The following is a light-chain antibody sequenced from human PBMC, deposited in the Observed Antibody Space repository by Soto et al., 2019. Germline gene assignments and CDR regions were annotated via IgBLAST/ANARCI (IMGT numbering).Light chain of an antibody. Sequence: EIVLTKSPATPVLSPGERAPLSCRARQGVKNYLAWYQQEPGQAPKLLIYDASNRATGIPARFSGSGSGTDFTLTISSLEPEDFAVYYCQQRSNWPPLTFGGGTKVEIK. V-gene: IGKV3-11*01. CDR2: DAS. CDR1: QGVKNY. J-gene: IGKJ4*01. CDR3: QQRSNWPPLT.